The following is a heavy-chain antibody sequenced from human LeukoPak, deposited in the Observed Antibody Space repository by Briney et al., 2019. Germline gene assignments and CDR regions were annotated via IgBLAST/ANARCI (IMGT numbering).Heavy chain of an antibody. CDR1: GGSISSSSYY. CDR3: AREYITMIVVVGAFDI. J-gene: IGHJ3*02. CDR2: IYYSGST. Sequence: SETLSLTCTVSGGSISSSSYYWGWIRQPPGKGLEWIGSIYYSGSTYYNPSLKSRVTISVDTSKNQFSLKLSSVTAADTAVYYCAREYITMIVVVGAFDIWGQGTMVTVSS. V-gene: IGHV4-39*02. D-gene: IGHD3-22*01.